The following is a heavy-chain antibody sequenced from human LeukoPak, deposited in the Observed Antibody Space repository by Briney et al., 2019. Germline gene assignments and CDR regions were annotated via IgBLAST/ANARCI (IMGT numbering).Heavy chain of an antibody. CDR1: RFTFSNYA. Sequence: PGGSLRLSCVPSRFTFSNYAMHWVRQPPGKGLEYVSAISSNGDGTYYADSVKGRFTISRDNAENTLHLQMHSLRAEDVGVYYCVAMQYHYDGSDNYNLFNSWGQGALVTVSS. CDR3: VAMQYHYDGSDNYNLFNS. V-gene: IGHV3-64*02. D-gene: IGHD3-22*01. CDR2: ISSNGDGT. J-gene: IGHJ4*02.